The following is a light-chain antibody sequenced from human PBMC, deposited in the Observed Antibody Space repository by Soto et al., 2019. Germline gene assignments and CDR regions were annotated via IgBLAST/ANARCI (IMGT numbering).Light chain of an antibody. Sequence: QSALTQPASVSGSPGQSITISCTGTSSDVGDYNYVSWYLQHPGKAPKLIIYGVTNRPSGISNRFSGSKSGNTASLTISGLQAEDEADYYCSSSTGTNTLVFGGGTKVTVL. CDR1: SSDVGDYNY. V-gene: IGLV2-14*01. CDR2: GVT. CDR3: SSSTGTNTLV. J-gene: IGLJ2*01.